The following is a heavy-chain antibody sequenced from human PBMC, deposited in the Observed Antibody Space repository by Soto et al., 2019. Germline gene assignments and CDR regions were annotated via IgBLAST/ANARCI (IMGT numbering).Heavy chain of an antibody. Sequence: GGSLRLSCAASGFTFSSYAMSWVRQAPGKGLEWVSAISGSGGSTYYADSVKGRFSISRDNSKNTLYLQMNSLRAEDTAVYYCASAAREYYYYGMDVWGQGTTVTVSS. V-gene: IGHV3-23*01. CDR1: GFTFSSYA. CDR3: ASAAREYYYYGMDV. J-gene: IGHJ6*02. CDR2: ISGSGGST.